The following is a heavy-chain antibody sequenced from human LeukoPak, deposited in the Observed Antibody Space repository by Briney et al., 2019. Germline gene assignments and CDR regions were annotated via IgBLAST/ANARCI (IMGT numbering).Heavy chain of an antibody. D-gene: IGHD6-13*01. CDR1: GGSISSYY. CDR2: IYYSGST. V-gene: IGHV4-59*01. CDR3: ARSQYSSSWRTGFDY. Sequence: SGTLSLTCTVSGGSISSYYWSWIRQPPGKGLEWIGYIYYSGSTNYNPSLKSRVTISVDTSKNQFSLKLSSVTAADTAVYYCARSQYSSSWRTGFDYWGQGTLVTVSS. J-gene: IGHJ4*02.